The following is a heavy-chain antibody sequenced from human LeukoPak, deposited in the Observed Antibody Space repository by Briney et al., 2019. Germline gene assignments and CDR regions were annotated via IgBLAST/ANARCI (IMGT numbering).Heavy chain of an antibody. CDR2: ITASGTAM. J-gene: IGHJ4*02. V-gene: IGHV3-48*01. CDR1: GFTFSSYS. CDR3: ARDRAFDSSGYSN. D-gene: IGHD3-22*01. Sequence: GGSLRLSCAASGFTFSSYSMNWVRQAPGKGLEWVSHITASGTAMFYADSVKGRFTISRDNAKNSLYLQMNSLRAEDTAVYYCARDRAFDSSGYSNWGQGTLVTVSS.